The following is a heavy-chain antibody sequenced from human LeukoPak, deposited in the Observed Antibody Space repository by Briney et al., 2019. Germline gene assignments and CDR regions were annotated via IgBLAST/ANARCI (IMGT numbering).Heavy chain of an antibody. CDR3: ARATISVAYAFDI. CDR1: GFIFSDFD. V-gene: IGHV3-13*04. CDR2: IGTTGDT. Sequence: SGGSLRYSCAASGFIFSDFDMHWVGQVTGKGLELVSAIGTTGDTYYPGSVKGRFTISRENAKNSLYLQMNSLRAEDTAVYYCARATISVAYAFDIWGQGTMVTVSS. D-gene: IGHD6-19*01. J-gene: IGHJ3*02.